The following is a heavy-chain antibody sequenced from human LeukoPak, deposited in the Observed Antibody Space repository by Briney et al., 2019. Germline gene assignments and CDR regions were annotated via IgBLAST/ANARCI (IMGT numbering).Heavy chain of an antibody. Sequence: PGGSLRLSCAASGFTFSSYAMSWVRQAPGKGLEWVSAISGSGGSTYYADSVKGRFTISRDNSKHTLYLQMNSLRAEDTAVYYCLSRSRYSSSYDAFDIWGQGTMVTVSS. CDR1: GFTFSSYA. D-gene: IGHD6-13*01. CDR2: ISGSGGST. CDR3: LSRSRYSSSYDAFDI. J-gene: IGHJ3*02. V-gene: IGHV3-23*01.